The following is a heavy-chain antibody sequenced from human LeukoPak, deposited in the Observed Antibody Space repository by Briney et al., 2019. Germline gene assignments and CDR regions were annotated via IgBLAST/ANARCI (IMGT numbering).Heavy chain of an antibody. D-gene: IGHD6-6*01. Sequence: ASVKVSCKASGYTFTTYGITWVRQAPGQGLEWMGWISAYNGDTNYAQKLQGRVTMTTDTSTSTAYMELRSLRSDDTAIYYCAGGGSGSSTWFDPWGQGTLVTVSS. CDR3: AGGGSGSSTWFDP. CDR1: GYTFTTYG. CDR2: ISAYNGDT. V-gene: IGHV1-18*01. J-gene: IGHJ5*02.